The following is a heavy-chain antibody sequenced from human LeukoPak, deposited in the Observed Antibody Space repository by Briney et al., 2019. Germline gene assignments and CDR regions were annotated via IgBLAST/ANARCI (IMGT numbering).Heavy chain of an antibody. V-gene: IGHV3-48*01. CDR3: ASPTTAYCGGDCPDYYYYYMDV. D-gene: IGHD2-21*01. Sequence: GGSLRLSCAASGFTFSSYSMNWVRQAPGKGLEWVSYISSSSSTIYYADSVKGRFTISRDNAKNSLYLQMNSLRAEDTAVYYCASPTTAYCGGDCPDYYYYYMDVWGKGTTVTVSS. CDR2: ISSSSSTI. CDR1: GFTFSSYS. J-gene: IGHJ6*03.